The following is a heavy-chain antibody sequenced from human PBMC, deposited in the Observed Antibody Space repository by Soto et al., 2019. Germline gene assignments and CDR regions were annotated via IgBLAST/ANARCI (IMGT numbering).Heavy chain of an antibody. J-gene: IGHJ5*02. CDR2: IGGRGCNA. D-gene: IGHD2-21*02. CDR3: AKARHSGDFAGSYDS. Sequence: PGGSLRLSCSASGFSFIDYAINWVRQVPGRGLEYVAGIGGRGCNAFYADSMKGRFSISRDNSKSTVYLHMHNLRVDDSAMYYCAKARHSGDFAGSYDSWGQGTLVTVSS. V-gene: IGHV3-23*01. CDR1: GFSFIDYA.